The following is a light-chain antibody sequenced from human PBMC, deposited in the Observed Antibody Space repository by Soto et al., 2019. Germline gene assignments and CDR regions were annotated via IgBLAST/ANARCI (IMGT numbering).Light chain of an antibody. CDR1: QSVSSY. CDR2: DAS. J-gene: IGKJ4*01. CDR3: QHRINWPLT. Sequence: EIVLTQSPATLSLSPGERVILSCRASQSVSSYLNWYQQQPGQAPRLLIYDASNRATGIPARFSGSGSGTDFTLTISSLEPEDFAVYYCQHRINWPLTFGGGTKLEIK. V-gene: IGKV3-11*01.